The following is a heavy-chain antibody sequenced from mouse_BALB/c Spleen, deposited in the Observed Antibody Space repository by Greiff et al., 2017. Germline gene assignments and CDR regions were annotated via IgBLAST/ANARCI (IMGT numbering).Heavy chain of an antibody. CDR3: ARDDYGSSYERFAY. V-gene: IGHV5-9-4*01. D-gene: IGHD1-1*01. CDR2: ISSGGSYT. J-gene: IGHJ3*01. Sequence: EVKVVESGGGLVKPGGSLKLSCAASGFTFSSYAMSWVRQSPEKRLEWVAEISSGGSYTYYPDTVTGRFTISRDNAKNTLYLEMSSLRSEDTAMYYCARDDYGSSYERFAYWGQGTLVTVSA. CDR1: GFTFSSYA.